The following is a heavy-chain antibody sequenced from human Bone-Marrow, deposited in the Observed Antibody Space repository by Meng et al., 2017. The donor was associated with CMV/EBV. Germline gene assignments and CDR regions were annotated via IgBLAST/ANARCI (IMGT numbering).Heavy chain of an antibody. Sequence: ASAKVSCKASCYTFTSSGISWVRQAPGQGLEWMGWISAYNGNTNYAQKLQGRVTMTTDTSTSTAYMELRSLRSDDTALYYCARDREDSRADPWGQGTLVTVSS. CDR2: ISAYNGNT. D-gene: IGHD3-22*01. V-gene: IGHV1-18*01. CDR1: CYTFTSSG. J-gene: IGHJ5*02. CDR3: ARDREDSRADP.